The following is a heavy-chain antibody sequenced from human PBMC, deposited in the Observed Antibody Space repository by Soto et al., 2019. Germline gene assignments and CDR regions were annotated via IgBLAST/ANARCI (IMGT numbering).Heavy chain of an antibody. V-gene: IGHV3-23*01. CDR2: ISGSGDST. Sequence: GGSLRLSCAASGFTVSSYAMSWVRQAPGKGLEWVSAISGSGDSTYYPDSLKGRFTMSRDYSKNTLHLQMNGTRAEDTAIYYCAKDPTLNSRAGLDPRGKGTLVTV. CDR3: AKDPTLNSRAGLDP. J-gene: IGHJ5*02. CDR1: GFTVSSYA.